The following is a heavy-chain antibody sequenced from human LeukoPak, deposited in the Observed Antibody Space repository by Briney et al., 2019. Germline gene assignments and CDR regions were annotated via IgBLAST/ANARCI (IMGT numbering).Heavy chain of an antibody. CDR3: TRADWSMLDY. D-gene: IGHD1-1*01. J-gene: IGHJ4*02. CDR1: GYTFTVYY. V-gene: IGHV1-2*02. Sequence: ASVKVSCKASGYTFTVYYMHWVRQAPGQGLEWMGWINPNGGDTNFAQKFQGRVTLTRDTSISAVYMELSRLRSDDTAVYYCTRADWSMLDYWGQGTLVTVSS. CDR2: INPNGGDT.